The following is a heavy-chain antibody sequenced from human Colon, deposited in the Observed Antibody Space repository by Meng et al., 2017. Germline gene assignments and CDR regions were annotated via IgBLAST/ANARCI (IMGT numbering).Heavy chain of an antibody. CDR1: GASVSVNSY. CDR3: ARHGGYYQDF. J-gene: IGHJ4*02. D-gene: IGHD4-23*01. CDR2: IDHRGSA. V-gene: IGHV4-4*02. Sequence: QVQLQESGPGLVKPSETLSLAFSVSGASVSVNSYWSWVRQPPGRGLEWIGQIDHRGSAYYRPSLNSRVTMSLDKSRNQFSLRLTSVTAADTAVYYCARHGGYYQDFWGQGTLVTVSS.